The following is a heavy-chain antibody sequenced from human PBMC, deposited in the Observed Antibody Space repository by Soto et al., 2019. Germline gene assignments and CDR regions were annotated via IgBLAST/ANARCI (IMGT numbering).Heavy chain of an antibody. V-gene: IGHV4-30-2*01. CDR2: IYHSGST. J-gene: IGHJ2*01. CDR3: TRDPGL. CDR1: GGSISSGGYS. Sequence: QLQLQESGSGLVKPSQTLSLTCAVSGGSISSGGYSWSWIRQPPGKGLAWIGYIYHSGSTYSNPSLESRVAISVDRSKHPFSLKMSSVTAGDTAVYYCTRDPGLWGRGTLVTVSS.